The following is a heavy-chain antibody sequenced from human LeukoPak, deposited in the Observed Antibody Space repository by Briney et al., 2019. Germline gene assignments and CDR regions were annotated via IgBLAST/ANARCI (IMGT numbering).Heavy chain of an antibody. CDR2: ISSSSSYI. CDR3: ASIQQLPSQYYYYYMDV. Sequence: GGSLRLSCAASEFTFSSYTMNWVRQAPGKGLEWVSSISSSSSYIYYADSVKGRFTISKNNAKNSLYLQMNSLRAEDTAVYYCASIQQLPSQYYYYYMDVWGKGTTVTVSS. V-gene: IGHV3-21*01. D-gene: IGHD6-13*01. CDR1: EFTFSSYT. J-gene: IGHJ6*03.